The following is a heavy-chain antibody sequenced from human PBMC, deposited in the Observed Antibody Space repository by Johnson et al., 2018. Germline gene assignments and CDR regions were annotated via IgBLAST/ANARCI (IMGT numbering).Heavy chain of an antibody. CDR3: ASTTATARLYHYYMDA. J-gene: IGHJ6*03. CDR1: GFTFSDYY. CDR2: ISSSGSNI. V-gene: IGHV3-11*04. D-gene: IGHD5-18*01. Sequence: PGRSLRLSCAASGFTFSDYYMSWIRQAPGKGLAWVSYISSSGSNIYYADSVKGRFPMSRDNARNSPDLQRNSLRAEDTAVYYCASTTATARLYHYYMDAWGKGTTVTVSS.